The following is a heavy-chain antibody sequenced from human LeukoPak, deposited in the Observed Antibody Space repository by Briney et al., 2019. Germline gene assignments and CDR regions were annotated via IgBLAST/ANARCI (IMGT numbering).Heavy chain of an antibody. V-gene: IGHV1-2*06. J-gene: IGHJ4*02. D-gene: IGHD7-27*01. CDR2: INSNSGVT. Sequence: PPASVKVSCKASGYTFIHYFIHWVRQAPGQGLEWMGRINSNSGVTEYTQKFQGRVTMTRDTSITTVYMELSSLTSDDTAVYYCARDLSSTSNWELDYWGQGTLVTVSS. CDR1: GYTFIHYF. CDR3: ARDLSSTSNWELDY.